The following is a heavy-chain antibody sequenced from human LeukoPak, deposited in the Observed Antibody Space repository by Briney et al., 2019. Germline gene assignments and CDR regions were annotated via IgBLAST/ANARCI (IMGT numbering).Heavy chain of an antibody. Sequence: GGSLRLSCTASGFTFSDYAMHWVRQAPGKGLEWVALITYDGYYKYYSDSVKGRSTISSDTSKNTLYLQMNSLRAEDTAVYYCARDLSPVVRASPMGYWGQGTLVTVSS. CDR3: ARDLSPVVRASPMGY. J-gene: IGHJ4*02. CDR1: GFTFSDYA. V-gene: IGHV3-30*04. D-gene: IGHD3-10*01. CDR2: ITYDGYYK.